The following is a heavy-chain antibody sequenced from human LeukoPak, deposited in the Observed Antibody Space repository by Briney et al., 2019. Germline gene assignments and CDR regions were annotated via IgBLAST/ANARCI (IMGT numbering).Heavy chain of an antibody. Sequence: SETLSLTCTVSGDSIKNYYWSWIRQPPGKGLEWIGYVYYTGSTNYNPSLKSRVTMFEDKSKNQFSLRLYSVTVADTAVYYCARHFAYSSSSYFDYWGQGSLVTVSS. J-gene: IGHJ4*02. D-gene: IGHD6-6*01. CDR1: GDSIKNYY. V-gene: IGHV4-59*08. CDR3: ARHFAYSSSSYFDY. CDR2: VYYTGST.